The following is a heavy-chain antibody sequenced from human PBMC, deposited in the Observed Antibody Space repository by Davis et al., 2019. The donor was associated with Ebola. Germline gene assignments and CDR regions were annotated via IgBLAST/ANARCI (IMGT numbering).Heavy chain of an antibody. CDR3: ARRGTSSWYAGWFDP. CDR1: GGSISSGGYP. D-gene: IGHD6-13*01. Sequence: LRLSCAVSGGSISSGGYPWSCIRQPPGKGLEWIGYIYHSGSTYYNPSLKSRVTISVDRSKNQFSLKLSSVTAADTAMYYCARRGTSSWYAGWFDPWGQGTLAAVSS. CDR2: IYHSGST. J-gene: IGHJ5*02. V-gene: IGHV4-30-2*01.